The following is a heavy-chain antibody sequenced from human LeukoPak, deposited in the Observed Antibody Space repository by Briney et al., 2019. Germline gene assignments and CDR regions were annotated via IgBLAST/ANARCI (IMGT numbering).Heavy chain of an antibody. CDR3: ARQMAKMTHGFDY. D-gene: IGHD5-24*01. V-gene: IGHV3-21*01. CDR2: ISSSSSYI. J-gene: IGHJ4*02. Sequence: GGSLRLSCAASGFTFSNAWMNWVRQAPGKGLEWVSSISSSSSYIYYADSVKGRFTISRDNAKNSLYLQMNSLRAEDTAVYYCARQMAKMTHGFDYWGQGTLVTVSS. CDR1: GFTFSNAW.